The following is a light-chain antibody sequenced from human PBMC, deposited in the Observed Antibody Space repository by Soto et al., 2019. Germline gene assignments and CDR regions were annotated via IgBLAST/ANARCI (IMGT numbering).Light chain of an antibody. CDR2: DAA. CDR3: QQRSKWPST. J-gene: IGKJ4*01. V-gene: IGKV3-11*01. Sequence: EIVLTQSPVTLSLSPGERATLSCRASQSVSSYLAWYQQKPGQAPRLLIYDAAKRATGIPARFSGSGSGTDFTLTISSLEPEDFAVYYCQQRSKWPSTFGGGTKVEIK. CDR1: QSVSSY.